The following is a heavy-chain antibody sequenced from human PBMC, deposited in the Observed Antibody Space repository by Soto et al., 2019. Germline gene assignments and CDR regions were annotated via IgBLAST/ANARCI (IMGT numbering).Heavy chain of an antibody. J-gene: IGHJ4*02. CDR3: AKRGFDY. D-gene: IGHD1-26*01. Sequence: QVQLVESGGGVVQPGRSLRLSCAASGFTFRSYGMHWVRQAPGKGLEWVAVISYDGSNKYYADSVKGRFTISRDNSKNTLYLQMNSLRAEDTAVYYCAKRGFDYWGQGTLVTVSS. CDR1: GFTFRSYG. CDR2: ISYDGSNK. V-gene: IGHV3-30*18.